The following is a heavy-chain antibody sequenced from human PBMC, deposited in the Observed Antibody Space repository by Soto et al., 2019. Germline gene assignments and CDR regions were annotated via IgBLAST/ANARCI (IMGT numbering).Heavy chain of an antibody. V-gene: IGHV3-48*03. J-gene: IGHJ3*02. CDR3: ATESVARPDAFDI. CDR2: ISSSGSTI. CDR1: GFTFSSYE. D-gene: IGHD2-15*01. Sequence: EVQLVESGGGLVQPGGSLRLSCAASGFTFSSYEMNWVRQAPGKGLEWVSYISSSGSTIYYADSVKGRFTISRDNAKNSRYLQMNSLRAEDTAVYYCATESVARPDAFDIWGQGTMVTVSS.